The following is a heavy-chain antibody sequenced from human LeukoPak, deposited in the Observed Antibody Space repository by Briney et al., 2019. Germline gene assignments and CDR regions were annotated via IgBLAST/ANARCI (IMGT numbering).Heavy chain of an antibody. D-gene: IGHD6-19*01. V-gene: IGHV3-30-3*01. Sequence: PGGSLRLSCAASGFTFSSYAMHWVRQAPGKGLEWVAVISYDGSNKYYADSVKGRFTISRDNSKNTLYLQMSSLRAEDTAVYYCARVAVADKYLDYWGQGTLVTVSS. CDR2: ISYDGSNK. CDR3: ARVAVADKYLDY. CDR1: GFTFSSYA. J-gene: IGHJ4*02.